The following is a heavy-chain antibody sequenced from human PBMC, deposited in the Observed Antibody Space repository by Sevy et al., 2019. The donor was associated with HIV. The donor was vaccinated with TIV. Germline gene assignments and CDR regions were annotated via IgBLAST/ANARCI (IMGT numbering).Heavy chain of an antibody. CDR1: GYTFTSYY. J-gene: IGHJ5*02. CDR3: ARTGNRVDITIFGVVIDNWFDP. V-gene: IGHV1-46*03. D-gene: IGHD3-3*01. CDR2: INPSGGSR. Sequence: ASVKVSCKASGYTFTSYYMHWVRQAPGQGLEWMGIINPSGGSRSYAQRFQGRVTMTRDTSTSTVYMELSSLRSEDTAVYYCARTGNRVDITIFGVVIDNWFDPWGQGTLVTVSS.